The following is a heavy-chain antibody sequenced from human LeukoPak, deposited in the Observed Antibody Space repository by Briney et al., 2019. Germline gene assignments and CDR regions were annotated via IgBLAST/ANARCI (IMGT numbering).Heavy chain of an antibody. CDR1: GGSISSGSDY. CDR3: ARDSGFWTFDP. CDR2: VYSSGSA. D-gene: IGHD3/OR15-3a*01. J-gene: IGHJ5*02. Sequence: SETLSLTCTVSGGSISSGSDYWSWIRQSAGKGLEWIGRVYSSGSANYNPSLMSRLTMAVDTSKNQISLKLTSVTAADTAVYYCARDSGFWTFDPWGQGALVTVSS. V-gene: IGHV4-61*02.